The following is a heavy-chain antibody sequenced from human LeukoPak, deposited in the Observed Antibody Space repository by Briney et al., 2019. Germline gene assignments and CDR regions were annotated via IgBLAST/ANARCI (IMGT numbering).Heavy chain of an antibody. CDR1: GGTFSSYA. Sequence: SVKVSCKASGGTFSSYAISWVRQAPGQGLEWMGGIIPIFGTANYAQKFQGRVTITADESTSTAYMELSSLRSEDTAVYYCARDVRWLGSPFMDVWGQGTTVTVSS. CDR3: ARDVRWLGSPFMDV. V-gene: IGHV1-69*13. CDR2: IIPIFGTA. J-gene: IGHJ6*02. D-gene: IGHD6-19*01.